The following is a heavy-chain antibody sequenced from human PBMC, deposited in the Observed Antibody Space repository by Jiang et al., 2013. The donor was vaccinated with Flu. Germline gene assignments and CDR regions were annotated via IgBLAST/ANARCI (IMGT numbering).Heavy chain of an antibody. CDR2: INTNTSIP. CDR1: GYTFTNYA. J-gene: IGHJ4*02. Sequence: QSGSELKKPGASVKVSCKTSGYTFTNYAVVWVRQAPGQGLEWMGWINTNTSIPAYAQGFTGRFVFSLDTSVNTAYLEISGLKPADTALYFCARHVRNLDYWGQGTQVTVSP. V-gene: IGHV7-4-1*02. CDR3: ARHVRNLDY. D-gene: IGHD3-10*02.